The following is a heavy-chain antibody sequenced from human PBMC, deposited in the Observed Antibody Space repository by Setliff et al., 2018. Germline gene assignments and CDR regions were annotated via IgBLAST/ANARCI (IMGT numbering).Heavy chain of an antibody. J-gene: IGHJ6*03. D-gene: IGHD3-22*01. CDR2: IYYSGST. CDR1: GGSTRSSSYY. CDR3: ARRSPAYYSDSSGYFYDTSPYMDV. V-gene: IGHV4-39*01. Sequence: LSLTCTVSGGSTRSSSYYWGWIRQPPGKGLEWIGTIYYSGSTYYNPSLRSRVTISVDTSKNQFSLKLSSVTAADTAVYYCARRSPAYYSDSSGYFYDTSPYMDVWGKGTTVTVSS.